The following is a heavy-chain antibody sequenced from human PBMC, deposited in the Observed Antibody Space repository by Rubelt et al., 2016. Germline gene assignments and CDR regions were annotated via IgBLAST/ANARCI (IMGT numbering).Heavy chain of an antibody. CDR3: AKVPIRTVTSTFDY. V-gene: IGHV3-23*01. CDR2: ISGSGGST. CDR1: GFTFSSYA. D-gene: IGHD4-17*01. Sequence: EVQLLESGGGLVQPGGSLRLSCAASGFTFSSYAMSWVRQAPGKGLEWVSAISGSGGSTYYADSVKGRFTSSRDNSNNTLYLQMNSLRAEDTAVYYCAKVPIRTVTSTFDYWGQGTLVTVSS. J-gene: IGHJ4*02.